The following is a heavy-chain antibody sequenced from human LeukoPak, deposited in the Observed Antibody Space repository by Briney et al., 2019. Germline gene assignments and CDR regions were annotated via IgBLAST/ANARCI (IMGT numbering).Heavy chain of an antibody. V-gene: IGHV3-23*01. CDR3: AKAPVTTCRGAFCYPFDY. D-gene: IGHD2-15*01. CDR2: IPGSGDTT. Sequence: PGGSLRLSCAASGFTFSSYGMSWVRQAPGKGLEWVSAIPGSGDTTYYADSVKGRFTISRDSSKNTLFLQMNRLRPEDAAVYYCAKAPVTTCRGAFCYPFDYWGLGTLVTVSS. J-gene: IGHJ4*02. CDR1: GFTFSSYG.